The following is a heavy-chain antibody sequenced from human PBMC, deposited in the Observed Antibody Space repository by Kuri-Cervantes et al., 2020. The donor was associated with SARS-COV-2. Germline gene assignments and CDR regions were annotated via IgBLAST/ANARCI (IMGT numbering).Heavy chain of an antibody. V-gene: IGHV1-69*05. J-gene: IGHJ4*02. CDR2: IIPIFGTA. CDR1: GGTFSSYA. CDR3: AKGSVWSGYSPHGFDY. Sequence: SVKVSCKASGGTFSSYAISWVRQAPGQGLEWMGGIIPIFGTANYAQKFQGRVTITTDESTSTAYMELSSLRSEDTAVYYCAKGSVWSGYSPHGFDYWGQGTLVTVSS. D-gene: IGHD3-3*01.